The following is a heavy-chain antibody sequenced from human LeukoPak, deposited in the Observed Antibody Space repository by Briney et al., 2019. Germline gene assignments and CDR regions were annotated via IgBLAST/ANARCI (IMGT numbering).Heavy chain of an antibody. CDR1: GGTFSSYA. CDR3: ARVALGRRWLQTSYYYGMDV. J-gene: IGHJ6*02. D-gene: IGHD5-24*01. CDR2: IIPIFGTA. Sequence: SVKVSCKASGGTFSSYAISWVRQAPGQGLEWMGGIIPIFGTANYAQKFQGRVTITADESTSTAYMELSSLRSEDTAVYYCARVALGRRWLQTSYYYGMDVWGQGTTVTVSS. V-gene: IGHV1-69*13.